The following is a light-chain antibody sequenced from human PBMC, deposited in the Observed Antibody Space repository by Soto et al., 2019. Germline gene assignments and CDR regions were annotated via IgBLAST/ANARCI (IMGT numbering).Light chain of an antibody. J-gene: IGKJ1*01. CDR2: GAY. CDR3: QEYGSSRT. Sequence: EIVLTQSPGTLSLSPGERATLSCRAGQSVTSGYLAWYQQKPGQAPRLLIYGAYNRATGIPDRFSGSGSGTDFTLTISRLEPEDFSVYYCQEYGSSRTFGLGTKVDIK. CDR1: QSVTSGY. V-gene: IGKV3-20*01.